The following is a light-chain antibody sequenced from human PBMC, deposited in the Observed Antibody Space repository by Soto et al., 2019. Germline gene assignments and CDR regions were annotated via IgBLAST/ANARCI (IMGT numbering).Light chain of an antibody. CDR1: QSVSSY. CDR2: DAS. CDR3: HQRANWPPA. V-gene: IGKV3-11*01. Sequence: IVLAQSPASLSLSPRERATLSCRASQSVSSYLAWYQQKPGQAPRLLIYDASNRATGIPARFSGSGSGTDFTLTISSLEPEDFAVYYCHQRANWPPAFGQGTRLEIK. J-gene: IGKJ5*01.